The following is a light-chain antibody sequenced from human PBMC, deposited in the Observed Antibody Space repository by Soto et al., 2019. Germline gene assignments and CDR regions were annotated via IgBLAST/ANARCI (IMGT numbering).Light chain of an antibody. V-gene: IGKV3-20*01. CDR3: QQYGSSPPIT. CDR2: GAS. CDR1: QSVTSNY. Sequence: TQSPATLSVSPGERATLSCRASQSVTSNYVAWYQQTPGQAPRLLIYGASSRATGIPDRFSGSGSGTDFTLTISRLEPEDFAVYYCQQYGSSPPITFGQGTRLEI. J-gene: IGKJ5*01.